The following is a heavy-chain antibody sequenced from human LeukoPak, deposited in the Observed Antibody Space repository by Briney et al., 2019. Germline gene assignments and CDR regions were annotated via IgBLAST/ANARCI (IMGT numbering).Heavy chain of an antibody. CDR1: GYTFTRYY. D-gene: IGHD5-12*01. CDR2: INPNSGGT. J-gene: IGHJ4*02. V-gene: IGHV1-2*02. Sequence: ASVKVSCKASGYTFTRYYMHWVRQAAGQGLEGRGWINPNSGGTNYAQTFQGRVTMTRDTSISTAYMELTRLTSDDTAVYYCARDFGLRLGTLLVYWGQGTLVTVSS. CDR3: ARDFGLRLGTLLVY.